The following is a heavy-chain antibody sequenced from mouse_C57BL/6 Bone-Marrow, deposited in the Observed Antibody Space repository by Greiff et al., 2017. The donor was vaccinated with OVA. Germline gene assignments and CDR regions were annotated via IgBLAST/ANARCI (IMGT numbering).Heavy chain of an antibody. CDR3: TRVTLYDYDVGAWFAY. CDR2: ISSGGDYI. J-gene: IGHJ3*01. D-gene: IGHD2-4*01. V-gene: IGHV5-9-1*02. CDR1: GFTFSSYA. Sequence: EVMLVESGEGLVKPGGSLKLSCAASGFTFSSYAMSWVRQTPETRLEWVAYISSGGDYIYYADTVKGRFTISRDNARNTLYLQMSSLKSEDTAMYYCTRVTLYDYDVGAWFAYWGQGTLVTVSA.